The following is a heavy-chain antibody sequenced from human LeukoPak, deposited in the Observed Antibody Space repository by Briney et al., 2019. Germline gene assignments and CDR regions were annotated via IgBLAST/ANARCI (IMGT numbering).Heavy chain of an antibody. CDR2: LTNSGGTT. Sequence: GGSLRLSCSASGFTLSSYVMSLVRQAPGKGLEWVSTLTNSGGTTYYADSVKGRFTISRDNSKNALYLQMNSLRDEDTAIYYCANRRNYASDYWGQGTLVTVSS. CDR3: ANRRNYASDY. CDR1: GFTLSSYV. J-gene: IGHJ4*02. V-gene: IGHV3-23*01. D-gene: IGHD1-14*01.